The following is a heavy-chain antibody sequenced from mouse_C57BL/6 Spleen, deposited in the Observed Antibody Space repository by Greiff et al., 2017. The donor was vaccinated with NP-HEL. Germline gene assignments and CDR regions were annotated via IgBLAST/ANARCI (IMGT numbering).Heavy chain of an antibody. Sequence: QVQLQQSGAELARPGASVKMSCKASGYTFTSYTMHWVKQRPGQGLEWIGYINPSSGYTKYNQKFKDKATLTADKSSSTAYMQLSSLTSDDSAVYYCARDSSGHWAMDYWGQGTSVTVSS. CDR3: ARDSSGHWAMDY. CDR1: GYTFTSYT. D-gene: IGHD3-2*02. CDR2: INPSSGYT. V-gene: IGHV1-4*01. J-gene: IGHJ4*01.